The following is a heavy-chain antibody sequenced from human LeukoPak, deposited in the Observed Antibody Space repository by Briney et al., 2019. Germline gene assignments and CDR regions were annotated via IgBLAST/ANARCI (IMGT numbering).Heavy chain of an antibody. Sequence: GESLKISCKGSGYSFTSYWIGWVRQMHGKGLEWMGIIYPGDSDTRYSPSFQGQVTISADKSISTAYLQWSSLKASDTAMYYCASSGGYSGSPGDFQHWGQGTLVTVSS. J-gene: IGHJ1*01. CDR2: IYPGDSDT. CDR1: GYSFTSYW. D-gene: IGHD1-26*01. V-gene: IGHV5-51*01. CDR3: ASSGGYSGSPGDFQH.